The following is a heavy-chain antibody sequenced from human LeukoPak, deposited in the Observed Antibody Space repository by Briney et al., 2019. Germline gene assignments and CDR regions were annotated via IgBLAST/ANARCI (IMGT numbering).Heavy chain of an antibody. CDR1: GFTFSSSA. CDR3: AKDQGTGFSDFDY. CDR2: ISVYESHK. V-gene: IGHV3-30*18. J-gene: IGHJ4*02. D-gene: IGHD6-19*01. Sequence: GGSLRLSCAASGFTFSSSAMHWVRQAPGKGLEWVAVISVYESHKYYADSVKGRFTLSRDNSKNTLYLQLNSLTTEDTAVYYCAKDQGTGFSDFDYWGQGTLVTVSS.